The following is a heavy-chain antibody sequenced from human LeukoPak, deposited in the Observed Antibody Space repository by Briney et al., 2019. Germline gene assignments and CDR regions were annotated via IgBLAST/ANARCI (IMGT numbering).Heavy chain of an antibody. CDR2: INHSGST. J-gene: IGHJ4*02. CDR1: GESFSVYY. D-gene: IGHD3-22*01. Sequence: PSETLSLTCAVYGESFSVYYWSWSWIRQPPGKGLEWIGEINHSGSTNYNPSLKSRVTISVDASKNQFSLKLNSVTAADTAVYYCARNSSGYLHSWVQGTLVTVSS. CDR3: ARNSSGYLHS. V-gene: IGHV4-34*01.